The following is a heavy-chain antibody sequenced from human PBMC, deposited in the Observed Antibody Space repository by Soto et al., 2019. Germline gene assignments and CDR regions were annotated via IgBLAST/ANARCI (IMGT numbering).Heavy chain of an antibody. CDR1: GFAFSDYP. CDR2: ISASGEKP. CDR3: AKLEWLEFGGDY. D-gene: IGHD6-19*01. V-gene: IGHV3-23*01. J-gene: IGHJ4*02. Sequence: EVHLLESGGGVVQPGKSLKISYAAFGFAFSDYPMTWVRQPPGQGLEWVSGISASGEKPYYADSVKGRFTISRDNSKNTLSLQMNSLRVEDTGIYYCAKLEWLEFGGDYWGQGTLVTVSS.